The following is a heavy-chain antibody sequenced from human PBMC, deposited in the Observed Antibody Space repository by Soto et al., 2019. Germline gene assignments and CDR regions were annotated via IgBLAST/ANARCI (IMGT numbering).Heavy chain of an antibody. D-gene: IGHD5-18*01. Sequence: ASVKVSCXASGYTFTSYYMHWVRQAPGQGLEWMGIINPSGGSTSYAQKFQGRVTMTRDTSTSTVYMELSSLRSEDTAVYYCARLDTTMGMFDYWGQGTLVTVSS. CDR1: GYTFTSYY. CDR2: INPSGGST. CDR3: ARLDTTMGMFDY. J-gene: IGHJ4*02. V-gene: IGHV1-46*01.